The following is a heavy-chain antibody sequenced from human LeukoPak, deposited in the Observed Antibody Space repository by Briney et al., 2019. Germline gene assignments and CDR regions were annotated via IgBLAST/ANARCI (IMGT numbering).Heavy chain of an antibody. V-gene: IGHV1-69*04. Sequence: GASVKVSCKASGGTFSSYAISWVRQAPGQGLEWMGRIIPIFGIANYAQKFQGRVTITADKSTSTAYMELSSLRPEDTAVYYCARSSSGFDFNNWFDPWGQGTLVTVSS. CDR1: GGTFSSYA. CDR2: IIPIFGIA. J-gene: IGHJ5*02. D-gene: IGHD5-12*01. CDR3: ARSSSGFDFNNWFDP.